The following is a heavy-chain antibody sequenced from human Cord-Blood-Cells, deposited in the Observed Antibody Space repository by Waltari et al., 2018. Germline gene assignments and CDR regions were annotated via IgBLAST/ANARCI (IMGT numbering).Heavy chain of an antibody. V-gene: IGHV1-69*01. CDR1: GGTFSSYA. Sequence: QVQLVQSGAEVKKPGSSVKVSCTASGGTFSSYAISWVRQAPGQGLEWMGGIIPIFGTANYAQKFQGRVTITADESTSTAYMELSSLRSEDTAVYYCARAYSKENLLLADAFDIWGQGTMVTVSS. CDR2: IIPIFGTA. J-gene: IGHJ3*02. CDR3: ARAYSKENLLLADAFDI. D-gene: IGHD4-4*01.